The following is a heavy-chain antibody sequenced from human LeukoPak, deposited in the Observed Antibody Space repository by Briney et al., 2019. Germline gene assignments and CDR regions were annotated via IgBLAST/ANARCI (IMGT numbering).Heavy chain of an antibody. V-gene: IGHV4-4*09. D-gene: IGHD2-2*01. CDR2: IYTSGST. Sequence: SETLSLTCTVSGGSISSYYWSWIRQPPGKGLEWIGYIYTSGSTNYNPSLKSRVTISVDTSKNQFSLKLSSVTAADTAVYYCARLSQGYCSSTSCSIGAWGKGTTVTVSS. J-gene: IGHJ6*04. CDR1: GGSISSYY. CDR3: ARLSQGYCSSTSCSIGA.